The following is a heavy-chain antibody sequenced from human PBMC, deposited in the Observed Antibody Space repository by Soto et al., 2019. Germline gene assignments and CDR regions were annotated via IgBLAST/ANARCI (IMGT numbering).Heavy chain of an antibody. CDR1: GGSFSGYY. CDR2: INHSGST. D-gene: IGHD6-13*01. CDR3: AQRHPQSGSSSSWFDP. Sequence: SETLSLTCAVYGGSFSGYYWSWIRQPPGKGLEWIGEINHSGSTNYNPSLKSRVTISVDTSKNQFSLKLSSVTAADTAVYYCAQRHPQSGSSSSWFDPWGQGTLVTVSS. J-gene: IGHJ5*02. V-gene: IGHV4-34*01.